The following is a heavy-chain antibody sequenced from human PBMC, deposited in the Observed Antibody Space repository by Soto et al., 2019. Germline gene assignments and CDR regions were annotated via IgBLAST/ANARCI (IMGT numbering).Heavy chain of an antibody. CDR1: GFTFSSYW. CDR3: ARGGGYSYGYGAFDI. D-gene: IGHD5-18*01. Sequence: GGSLRLSCAAPGFTFSSYWMSWVRQAPGKGLEWVANIKQDGSEKYYVDSVKGRFTISRDNAKNALYLQMNSLRAEDTAVYYCARGGGYSYGYGAFDIWGQGAMVIVSS. J-gene: IGHJ3*02. CDR2: IKQDGSEK. V-gene: IGHV3-7*03.